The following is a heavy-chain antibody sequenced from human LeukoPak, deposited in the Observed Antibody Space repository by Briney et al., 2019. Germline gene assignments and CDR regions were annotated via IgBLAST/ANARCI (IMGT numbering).Heavy chain of an antibody. V-gene: IGHV4-39*01. J-gene: IGHJ5*02. CDR1: GGSISSSSNN. CDR3: ARLLDRNYEGGAFDP. Sequence: PSETLSLTCTVSGGSISSSSNNWGWIRQPPGKGLEWIGSMYYSGSTYYNPSLKSRVTISVDTSKNQFSLKLSSVTVADTAVYYCARLLDRNYEGGAFDPWGQGTLVTVSS. CDR2: MYYSGST. D-gene: IGHD1-14*01.